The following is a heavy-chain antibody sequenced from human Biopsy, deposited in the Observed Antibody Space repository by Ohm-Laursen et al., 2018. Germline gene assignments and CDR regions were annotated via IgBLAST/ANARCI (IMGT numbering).Heavy chain of an antibody. J-gene: IGHJ4*02. CDR2: IRNT. Sequence: TLSPTRCVSGHSISSSTYYWGWIRQPPGKGLEWIGTIRNTYFRTSLKSRVTMSVDTSNNQFPLKLISVTAADTGVYYCAQTRNDYGGFYFDYWGRGTLVTVSS. D-gene: IGHD4/OR15-4a*01. CDR3: AQTRNDYGGFYFDY. V-gene: IGHV4-39*01. CDR1: GHSISSSTYY.